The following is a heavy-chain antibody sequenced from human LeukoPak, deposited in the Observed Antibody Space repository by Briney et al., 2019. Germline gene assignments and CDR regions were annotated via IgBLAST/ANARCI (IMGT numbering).Heavy chain of an antibody. V-gene: IGHV1-69*13. J-gene: IGHJ6*02. CDR1: GGTFSSYA. CDR2: IIPIFGTA. Sequence: SVKVSCKASGGTFSSYAISWVRQAPGQGLERMGGIIPIFGTANYAQKFQGRVTITADESTSTAYMELSSLRSEDTAVYYCARDRRGYDFWSGYQPYFYYYGMDVWGQGTTVTVSS. CDR3: ARDRRGYDFWSGYQPYFYYYGMDV. D-gene: IGHD3-3*01.